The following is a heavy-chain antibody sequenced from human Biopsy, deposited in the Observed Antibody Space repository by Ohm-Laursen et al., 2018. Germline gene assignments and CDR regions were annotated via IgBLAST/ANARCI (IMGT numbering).Heavy chain of an antibody. CDR2: IYAGATT. Sequence: SLRLSCSAAGFTLSSYALNWVRQAPGKGLEWVSVIYAGATTYYPDSVKGRFTISRDNSRNTVYLQMDSLRGEDTAVYFCARGSGSGFYFDQWGQGTLVTVSS. J-gene: IGHJ4*02. D-gene: IGHD2-15*01. CDR1: GFTLSSYA. CDR3: ARGSGSGFYFDQ. V-gene: IGHV3-66*01.